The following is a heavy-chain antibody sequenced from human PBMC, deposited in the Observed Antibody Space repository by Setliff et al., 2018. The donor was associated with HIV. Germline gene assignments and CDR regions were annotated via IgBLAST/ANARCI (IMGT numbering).Heavy chain of an antibody. D-gene: IGHD3-10*01. CDR3: ARARITMIGGRLEPYAFDR. CDR2: VHSTGTT. V-gene: IGHV4-4*07. Sequence: PSETLSLTCIVSGASISSQYWSWIRQPAGEGPEYIGRVHSTGTTIYNPSLKSRVTMSVDASKNQLSLKLRSVTAADTAVYYCARARITMIGGRLEPYAFDRWGQGTKVTVSS. J-gene: IGHJ3*01. CDR1: GASISSQY.